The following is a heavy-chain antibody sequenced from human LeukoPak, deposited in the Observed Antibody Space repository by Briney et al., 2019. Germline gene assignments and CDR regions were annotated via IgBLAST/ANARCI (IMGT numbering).Heavy chain of an antibody. J-gene: IGHJ5*02. CDR3: ARGPRYSGSYNWFDP. D-gene: IGHD1-26*01. V-gene: IGHV4-39*01. Sequence: KPSETLSLTCTVSGGSISSSNYYWGWIRQPPGKGLEWIGSIYYSGSTYYNPSLKSRVTISVDTSKNQFSLKLSSVTAADTAVYYCARGPRYSGSYNWFDPWGQGTLVTVSS. CDR1: GGSISSSNYY. CDR2: IYYSGST.